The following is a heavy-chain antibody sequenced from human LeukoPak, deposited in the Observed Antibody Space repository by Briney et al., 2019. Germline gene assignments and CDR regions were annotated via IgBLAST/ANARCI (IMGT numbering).Heavy chain of an antibody. V-gene: IGHV4-38-2*02. D-gene: IGHD3-10*01. CDR2: IYHSGST. J-gene: IGHJ4*02. CDR1: GYSISSGYY. Sequence: SETLSLTCTVSGYSISSGYYWGWIRQPPGKGLEWIGSIYHSGSTYYNPSLKSRVTISVDTSKNQFSLKLSSVTAADTAVYYCARVYYYGSGKYFDYWGQGTLVTVSS. CDR3: ARVYYYGSGKYFDY.